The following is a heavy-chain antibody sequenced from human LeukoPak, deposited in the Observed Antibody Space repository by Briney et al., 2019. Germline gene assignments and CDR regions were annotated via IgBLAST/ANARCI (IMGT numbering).Heavy chain of an antibody. CDR2: IIPIFGTA. D-gene: IGHD3-9*01. CDR1: GGTFSSYA. Sequence: ASVKVSCTASGGTFSSYAISWVRQAPGQGLEWMGGIIPIFGTANYAQKFQGRVTITADESTSTAYMELSSLRSEDTAVYYCARDRADYDILTGYPMDYYYGMDVWGQGTTVTVSS. CDR3: ARDRADYDILTGYPMDYYYGMDV. V-gene: IGHV1-69*13. J-gene: IGHJ6*02.